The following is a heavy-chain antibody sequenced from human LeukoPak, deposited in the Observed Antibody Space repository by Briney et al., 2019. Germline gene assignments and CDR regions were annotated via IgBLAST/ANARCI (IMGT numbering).Heavy chain of an antibody. V-gene: IGHV4-59*01. CDR2: IYHSGST. D-gene: IGHD1-14*01. CDR1: GGSISSYY. J-gene: IGHJ5*02. CDR3: ARGNPVSNWFDP. Sequence: SETLSLTCTVSGGSISSYYWSWIRQPPGKGLEWIGYIYHSGSTNYNPSLKSRVTISVDTSKNQFSLKLSSVTAADTAVYYCARGNPVSNWFDPWGQGTLVTVSS.